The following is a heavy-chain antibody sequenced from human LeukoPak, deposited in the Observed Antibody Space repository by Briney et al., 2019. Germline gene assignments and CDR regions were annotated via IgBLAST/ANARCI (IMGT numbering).Heavy chain of an antibody. V-gene: IGHV4-39*01. J-gene: IGHJ6*03. D-gene: IGHD6-6*01. CDR2: IYYSGST. CDR3: AGPYSSSIYMDV. CDR1: GGSISNYY. Sequence: SETLSLTCTVSGGSISNYYWGWIRQPPGKGLEWIGSIYYSGSTYYNPSLKSRVTISVDTSKNQFSLKLSSVTAADTAVYYCAGPYSSSIYMDVWGKGTTVTVSS.